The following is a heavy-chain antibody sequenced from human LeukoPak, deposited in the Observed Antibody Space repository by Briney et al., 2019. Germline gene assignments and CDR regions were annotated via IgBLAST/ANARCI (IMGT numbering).Heavy chain of an antibody. CDR3: ARSAWSGYSAGAY. CDR2: IIPIFGTA. J-gene: IGHJ4*02. Sequence: GASVKVSCKASGGTLSSYAISWVRQAPGQGLEWMGGIIPIFGTANYAQKFQGRVTITTDESTSTAYMELSSLRSEDTAVYYCARSAWSGYSAGAYWGQGTLVTVSS. CDR1: GGTLSSYA. D-gene: IGHD3-3*01. V-gene: IGHV1-69*05.